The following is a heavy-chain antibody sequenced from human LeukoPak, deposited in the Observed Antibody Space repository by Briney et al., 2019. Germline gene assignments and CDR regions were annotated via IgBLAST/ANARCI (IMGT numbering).Heavy chain of an antibody. D-gene: IGHD6-13*01. V-gene: IGHV1-18*01. CDR2: ISAYNGNT. J-gene: IGHJ4*02. CDR1: GYTFTSYG. Sequence: GASVKVSCKASGYTFTSYGISWVRQAPGQGLEWMGWISAYNGNTNYAQKLQGRVTMTTDTSTSTAYMELRSLRSDDTAVYYCARDRGSSWRSYYSDYCGQGTLVTVSS. CDR3: ARDRGSSWRSYYSDY.